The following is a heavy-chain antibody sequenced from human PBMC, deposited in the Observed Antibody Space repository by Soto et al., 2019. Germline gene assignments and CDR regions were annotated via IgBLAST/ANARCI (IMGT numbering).Heavy chain of an antibody. CDR3: ARDRAYCGGDCYFDY. V-gene: IGHV1-3*01. CDR2: INAGNGNT. CDR1: VYTFTSYD. D-gene: IGHD2-21*02. J-gene: IGHJ4*02. Sequence: ASVKVSCKDSVYTFTSYDIHCVRPAPGQRLEWMGWINAGNGNTKYSQKFQGRVTITRDTSASTAYMELSSLRSEDTAVYYCARDRAYCGGDCYFDYWGQGNLVTVSS.